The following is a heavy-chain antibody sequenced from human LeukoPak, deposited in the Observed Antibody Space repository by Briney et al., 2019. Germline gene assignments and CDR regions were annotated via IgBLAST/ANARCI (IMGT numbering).Heavy chain of an antibody. CDR3: ARADSGSSLAFDI. D-gene: IGHD1-26*01. J-gene: IGHJ3*02. V-gene: IGHV4-59*01. CDR2: IYYSGRT. CDR1: GGSISSYY. Sequence: PSETLSLTCTASGGSISSYYWTWIRQPPGKGLEWIGYIYYSGRTNYNPSLKSRVTISVDTSKNQFSLKLSSVTAADTAVYYCARADSGSSLAFDIWGQGTRVTVSS.